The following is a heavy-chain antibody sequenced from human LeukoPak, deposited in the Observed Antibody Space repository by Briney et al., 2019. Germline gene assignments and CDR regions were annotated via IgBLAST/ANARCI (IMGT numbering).Heavy chain of an antibody. CDR2: IYYSGST. V-gene: IGHV4-31*03. CDR1: VGSISRGGYY. CDR3: ARGSALTVTTDY. D-gene: IGHD4-17*01. J-gene: IGHJ4*02. Sequence: SQTLSLTCTVSVGSISRGGYYWSWIRQHPGKGLEWIGYIYYSGSTYYNPSLKSRVTISVDTSKNQFSLKLSSVTAADTAVYYCARGSALTVTTDYWGQGTLVTVSS.